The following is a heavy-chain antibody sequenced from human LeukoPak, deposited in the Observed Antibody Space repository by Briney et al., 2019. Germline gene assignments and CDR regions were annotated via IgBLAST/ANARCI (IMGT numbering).Heavy chain of an antibody. J-gene: IGHJ5*02. CDR1: GYTFTGYY. D-gene: IGHD2-2*02. V-gene: IGHV1-2*02. Sequence: ASVKVSCKASGYTFTGYYIHWVRRAPGQGLEWMGWINPNSGATNYAQRFRDRVTMTRDTSISTAYMELSSLRSDDSADYYCARELMGPCISTSCYMLGPWGQGTLVTVSS. CDR2: INPNSGAT. CDR3: ARELMGPCISTSCYMLGP.